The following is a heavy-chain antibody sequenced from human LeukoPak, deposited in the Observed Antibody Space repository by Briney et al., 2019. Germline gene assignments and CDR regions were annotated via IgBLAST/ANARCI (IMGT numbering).Heavy chain of an antibody. CDR2: IHHSGNS. D-gene: IGHD1-26*01. CDR1: GYFISSGYY. V-gene: IGHV4-38-2*01. J-gene: IGHJ4*02. CDR3: ARVLRGGTYYFDY. Sequence: SETLSLTCAVSGYFISSGYYWGWIRQSPGKGLEWIGSIHHSGNSFYNPSLKSRVTISVDTSKNQFSLKMRSVTAADTAVYYCARVLRGGTYYFDYWGQGTLVTVSS.